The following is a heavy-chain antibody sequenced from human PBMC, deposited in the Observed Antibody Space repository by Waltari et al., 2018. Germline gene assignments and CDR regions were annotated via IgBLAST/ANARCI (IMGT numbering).Heavy chain of an antibody. V-gene: IGHV4-34*01. Sequence: QVQLQQWGAGLLKPSETLSLTCAVYGGSFSGYYWNWVRQPPGKGLEWIGEINHSGSTNYNPSLKSRVTISIDTSKKQFSLKLSSVTAADTAMYYCARELTYWGQGALVTVSS. D-gene: IGHD3-10*01. J-gene: IGHJ4*02. CDR1: GGSFSGYY. CDR2: INHSGST. CDR3: ARELTY.